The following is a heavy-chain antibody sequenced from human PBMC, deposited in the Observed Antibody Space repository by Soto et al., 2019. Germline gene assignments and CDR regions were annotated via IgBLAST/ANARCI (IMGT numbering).Heavy chain of an antibody. Sequence: GSLRLSCAASGFTFSGYWMSWVRQAPGKGLEWVANIKQDGSEKYYVDSVKGRFTISRDNAKNSLYLQMNSLRAEDTAVYYCARDQGRITIFGVVTYGMDVWGQGTTVTVSS. CDR2: IKQDGSEK. D-gene: IGHD3-3*01. CDR3: ARDQGRITIFGVVTYGMDV. V-gene: IGHV3-7*01. J-gene: IGHJ6*02. CDR1: GFTFSGYW.